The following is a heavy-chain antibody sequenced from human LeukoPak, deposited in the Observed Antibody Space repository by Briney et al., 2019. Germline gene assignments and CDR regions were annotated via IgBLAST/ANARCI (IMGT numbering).Heavy chain of an antibody. CDR1: GGTFISYA. J-gene: IGHJ4*02. V-gene: IGHV1-69*01. CDR3: ARSEVRGVPSYYFDY. D-gene: IGHD3-10*01. CDR2: IIPIFGTA. Sequence: GASVKVSCKASGGTFISYAISWVRQAPGQGLEWMGGIIPIFGTANYAQKFQGRVTITADESTSTAYMELSSLRSEDTAVYYCARSEVRGVPSYYFDYWGQGTLVTVSS.